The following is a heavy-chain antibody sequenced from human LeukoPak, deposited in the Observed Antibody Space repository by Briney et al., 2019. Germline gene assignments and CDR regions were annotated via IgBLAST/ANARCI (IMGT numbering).Heavy chain of an antibody. CDR2: INPRGTST. CDR3: ARDNSMDERGWWFDP. D-gene: IGHD4-23*01. J-gene: IGHJ5*02. Sequence: ASVKVSCKASGYTFTGYYMHWVRQAPGQGLEWMGVINPRGTSTIYAEKFQGRIILTRDMSSTTDYMELSSLKSDDTAVYYCARDNSMDERGWWFDPWGQGTLVTVSS. V-gene: IGHV1-46*01. CDR1: GYTFTGYY.